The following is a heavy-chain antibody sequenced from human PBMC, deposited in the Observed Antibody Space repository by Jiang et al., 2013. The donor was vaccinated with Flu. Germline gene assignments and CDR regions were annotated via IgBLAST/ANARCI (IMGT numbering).Heavy chain of an antibody. CDR2: IYYSGST. D-gene: IGHD3-3*01. J-gene: IGHJ2*01. Sequence: GPGLVKPSQTLSLTCTVSGGSISSGDYYWSWIRQPPGKGLEWIGYIYYSGSTYYNPSLKSRVTISVDTSKNQFSLKLSSVTAADTAVYYCATLYYDFWSIPSAGYFDLWGRGTLVTVSS. CDR1: GGSISSGDYY. CDR3: ATLYYDFWSIPSAGYFDL. V-gene: IGHV4-30-4*01.